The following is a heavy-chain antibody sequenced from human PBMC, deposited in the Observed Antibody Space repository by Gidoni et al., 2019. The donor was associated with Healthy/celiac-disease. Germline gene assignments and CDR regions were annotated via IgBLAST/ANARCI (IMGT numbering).Heavy chain of an antibody. CDR2: ISSSSSYI. Sequence: EVQLVEAGGGLVKPGGYLRIYCAASGVTFSSYSMNWVRQAPGKGLESVSSISSSSSYIYYADSVKGRFTISRDNAKNSLYLQMNSLRAEDTAVYYCARYSMTDLWSYFDYWGQGTLVTVSS. CDR3: ARYSMTDLWSYFDY. V-gene: IGHV3-21*01. CDR1: GVTFSSYS. D-gene: IGHD3-22*01. J-gene: IGHJ4*02.